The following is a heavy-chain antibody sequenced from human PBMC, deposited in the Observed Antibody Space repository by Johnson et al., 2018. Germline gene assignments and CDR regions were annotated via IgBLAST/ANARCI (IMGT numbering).Heavy chain of an antibody. CDR3: AKVIARGWDERQFYGMDV. D-gene: IGHD6-19*01. CDR1: GFTFSSYA. J-gene: IGHJ6*02. CDR2: ISGNPGGSGST. V-gene: IGHV3-23*04. Sequence: VQLVESGGGLVQPWGSLRLSCVASGFTFSSYAMSWVRQGPGKRLEWVSSISGNPGGSGSTYYADSVKGRFTISRVNSKNRLYLQMNTLRVVDTATYYCAKVIARGWDERQFYGMDVWGQGTTVTVSS.